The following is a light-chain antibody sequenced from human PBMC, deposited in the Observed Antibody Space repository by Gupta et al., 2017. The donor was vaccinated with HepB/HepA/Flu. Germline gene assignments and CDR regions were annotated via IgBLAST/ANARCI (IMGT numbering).Light chain of an antibody. CDR3: QQRDSTPLT. J-gene: IGKJ4*01. Sequence: DIQMTHSPSTLSASVGDRVTITCRASHSISSYLNWYQQKPGKAPKLLIYAASSVQSGVPSRFSGSGCGTDFTLTISSRQPEDFASYYCQQRDSTPLTFGGGTXVEIK. CDR1: HSISSY. CDR2: AAS. V-gene: IGKV1-39*01.